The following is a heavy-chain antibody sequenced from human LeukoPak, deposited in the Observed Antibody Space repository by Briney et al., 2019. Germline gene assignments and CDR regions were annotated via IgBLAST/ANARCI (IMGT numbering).Heavy chain of an antibody. D-gene: IGHD2-2*01. CDR1: GGSFSGYY. V-gene: IGHV4-34*01. Sequence: SETLSLTCAVYGGSFSGYYWSWIRQPPGKGLEWIGEINHSGSTNYNPSLKSRVTISVDTSKDQFSLKLSSVTAADTAVYYCARVGVSAAKVVSDAFDIWGQGTMVTVSS. J-gene: IGHJ3*02. CDR2: INHSGST. CDR3: ARVGVSAAKVVSDAFDI.